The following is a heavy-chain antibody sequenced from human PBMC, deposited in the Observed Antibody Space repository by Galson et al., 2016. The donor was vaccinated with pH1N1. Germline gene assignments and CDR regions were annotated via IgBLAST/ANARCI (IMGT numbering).Heavy chain of an antibody. CDR2: TYYRSKWYN. Sequence: CAISGGSVSSNSATWNWIRQSPSRGLEWLGRTYYRSKWYNDYAESVKSRIIISPDTSKNQLSLQLNSVTPADTAVYYCARGVIDYDFWSGYQDHAAFDIWGQGTMVIVSS. CDR1: GGSVSSNSAT. D-gene: IGHD3-3*01. V-gene: IGHV6-1*01. CDR3: ARGVIDYDFWSGYQDHAAFDI. J-gene: IGHJ3*02.